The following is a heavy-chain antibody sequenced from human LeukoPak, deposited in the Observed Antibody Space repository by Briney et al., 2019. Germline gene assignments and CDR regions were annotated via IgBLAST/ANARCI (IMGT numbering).Heavy chain of an antibody. CDR1: GFTFSNYW. CDR2: IDPDGSNT. J-gene: IGHJ3*02. CDR3: ARAWSGHDAFDT. V-gene: IGHV3-74*01. D-gene: IGHD2-15*01. Sequence: GGSLRLSCAASGFTFSNYWMHWVRQAPGKGLVWVSRIDPDGSNTNYADSVKGRFPISRDNAKNMLYLQMNSLRAEDTAVYYCARAWSGHDAFDTWGQGTMVTVSS.